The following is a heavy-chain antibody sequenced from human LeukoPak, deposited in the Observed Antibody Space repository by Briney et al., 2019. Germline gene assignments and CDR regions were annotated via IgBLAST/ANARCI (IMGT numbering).Heavy chain of an antibody. J-gene: IGHJ4*02. CDR1: GFTFSSYG. CDR2: ISYDGSNK. V-gene: IGHV3-30*18. Sequence: GGSLRLSCAASGFTFSSYGMHWVRQAPGKGLEWVAVISYDGSNKYYADSVKGRFTISRDNSKNTLYLQMNSLRAEDTAVYYCEKDPAFDYWGQGTLVTVSS. CDR3: EKDPAFDY.